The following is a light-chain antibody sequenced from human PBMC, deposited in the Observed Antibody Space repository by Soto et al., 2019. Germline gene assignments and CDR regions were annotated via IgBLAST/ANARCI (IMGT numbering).Light chain of an antibody. J-gene: IGLJ1*01. CDR2: EVT. CDR3: SSYTSSSTTYV. CDR1: SSDVGGYNY. V-gene: IGLV2-14*01. Sequence: QSALTQPASVSGSPGQSISISCTGTSSDVGGYNYVSWYQQHPGQAPRLMIYEVTNRPSGVSNRFSGSKSGNTASLTISGLQAEDEAEYYCSSYTSSSTTYVFGTGTQLTVL.